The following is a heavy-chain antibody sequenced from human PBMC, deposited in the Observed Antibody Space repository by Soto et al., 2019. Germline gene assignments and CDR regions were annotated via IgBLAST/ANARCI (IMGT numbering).Heavy chain of an antibody. CDR2: VSYSGRT. Sequence: WETLSLTFPVSGGSINNYYWNWIRQPPGQGLEWIGYVSYSGRTKYNRSLKSPVNMLVVKSKKQFPLNLTSVTAADTAVYYRARLQYTVVNATDXWGQVT. D-gene: IGHD4-17*01. V-gene: IGHV4-59*03. J-gene: IGHJ3*02. CDR1: GGSINNYY. CDR3: ARLQYTVVNATDX.